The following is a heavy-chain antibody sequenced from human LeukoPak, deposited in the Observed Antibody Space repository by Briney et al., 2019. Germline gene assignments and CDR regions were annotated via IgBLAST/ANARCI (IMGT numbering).Heavy chain of an antibody. D-gene: IGHD1-26*01. CDR2: ISAYNGNT. Sequence: ASVKVSCKASGGTFSSYAISWVRQAPGQGLEWMGWISAYNGNTNYAQKLQGRVTTTTDTSTSTAYMELRSLRSDDTAVYYCARLVGATRLFDYWGQGTLVTVSS. CDR1: GGTFSSYA. J-gene: IGHJ4*02. V-gene: IGHV1-18*01. CDR3: ARLVGATRLFDY.